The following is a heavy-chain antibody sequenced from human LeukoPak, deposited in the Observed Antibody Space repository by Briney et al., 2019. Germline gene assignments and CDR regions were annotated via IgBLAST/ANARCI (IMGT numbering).Heavy chain of an antibody. CDR1: GFTFTSSA. CDR2: IVVGSGNT. Sequence: SVKVSCKASGFTFTSSAMQWVRQARGQRLEWIGWIVVGSGNTNYAQKFQERVTITRDMSTSTAYMELSSLRSEDTAVYYCAAVPDYYDSSGYYFYFDYWGRGTLVTVSS. V-gene: IGHV1-58*02. D-gene: IGHD3-22*01. J-gene: IGHJ4*02. CDR3: AAVPDYYDSSGYYFYFDY.